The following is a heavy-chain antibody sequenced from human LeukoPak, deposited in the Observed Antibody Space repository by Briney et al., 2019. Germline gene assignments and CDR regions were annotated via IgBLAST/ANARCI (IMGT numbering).Heavy chain of an antibody. CDR1: GYTFTSYD. CDR3: ARESSQNDYGDYEDY. J-gene: IGHJ4*02. V-gene: IGHV1-8*01. D-gene: IGHD4-17*01. Sequence: ASVKVSCKASGYTFTSYDINWVRQAPGQGPEWMGWMNPNSGNTGYAQKFQGRVTMTRNTSISTAYMELSSLRSEDTAVYYCARESSQNDYGDYEDYWGQGTLVTVSS. CDR2: MNPNSGNT.